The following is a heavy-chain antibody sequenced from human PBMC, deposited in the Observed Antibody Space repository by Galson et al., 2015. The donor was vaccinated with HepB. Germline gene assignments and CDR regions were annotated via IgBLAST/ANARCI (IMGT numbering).Heavy chain of an antibody. CDR2: ISDGDETT. J-gene: IGHJ3*01. CDR1: GFTFRNYA. D-gene: IGHD1-1*01. Sequence: SLRLSCAASGFTFRNYAMNWVRQAPGKGLEWVSTISDGDETTLYAESVKGRFTISRDKSKSTLFLQMNSLRGEDTAVYYCAKDRLERRRGAFDVWGQGSLVTISS. CDR3: AKDRLERRRGAFDV. V-gene: IGHV3-23*01.